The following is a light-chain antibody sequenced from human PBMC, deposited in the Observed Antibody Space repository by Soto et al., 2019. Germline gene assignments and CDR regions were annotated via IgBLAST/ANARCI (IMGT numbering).Light chain of an antibody. CDR1: TSNIGTNF. CDR3: AAGDDSLNARV. J-gene: IGLJ3*02. CDR2: SND. V-gene: IGLV1-47*02. Sequence: QSILTQPPSASGAPGQRVTISCSGRTSNIGTNFVYWYQQFPGTAPKLLIYSNDQRPSGVPERFSASRSGTTASLVISVLRSEDEADYYCAAGDDSLNARVFCGGTKLTVL.